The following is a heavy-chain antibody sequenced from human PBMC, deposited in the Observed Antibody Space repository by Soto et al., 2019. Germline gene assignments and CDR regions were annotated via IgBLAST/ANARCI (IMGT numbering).Heavy chain of an antibody. D-gene: IGHD4-17*01. CDR3: ARGDDYVPFDY. Sequence: EVQLVESGGGLVQPGGSLRLSCAASGFIFSAYPMHWVRQAPGKGLEYVSAIRTNGGSTYYANSVKGRFTISRDNSKNTLNLQMGSLRADDMAIYYCARGDDYVPFDYWGQGTVVTVSS. CDR1: GFIFSAYP. V-gene: IGHV3-64*01. J-gene: IGHJ4*02. CDR2: IRTNGGST.